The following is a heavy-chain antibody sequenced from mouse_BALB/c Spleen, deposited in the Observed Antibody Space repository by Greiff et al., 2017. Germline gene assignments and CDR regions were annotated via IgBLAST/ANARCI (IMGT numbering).Heavy chain of an antibody. Sequence: EVQRVESGGGLVKPGGSLKLSCAASGFTFSSYTMSWVRQTPEKRLEWVATISSGGGNTYYPDSVKGRFTISRDNAKNNLYLQMSSLRSEDTALYYCAREGYRYVDYWGQGTSVTVSS. CDR2: ISSGGGNT. J-gene: IGHJ4*01. D-gene: IGHD2-14*01. CDR1: GFTFSSYT. CDR3: AREGYRYVDY. V-gene: IGHV5-9*03.